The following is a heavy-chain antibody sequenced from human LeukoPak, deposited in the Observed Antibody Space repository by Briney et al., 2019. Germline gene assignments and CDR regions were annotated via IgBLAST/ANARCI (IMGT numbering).Heavy chain of an antibody. CDR3: ARYIAVAFDY. V-gene: IGHV4-61*01. Sequence: PSETLSLTCTVSGGSISSGSYYWSWIRQPPGKGLEWIGYIYYSGSTNYNPSLKSRVTISVDTSKNQFSLKLSSVTAADTAVYYCARYIAVAFDYWGQGTLVTVSS. D-gene: IGHD6-19*01. J-gene: IGHJ4*02. CDR1: GGSISSGSYY. CDR2: IYYSGST.